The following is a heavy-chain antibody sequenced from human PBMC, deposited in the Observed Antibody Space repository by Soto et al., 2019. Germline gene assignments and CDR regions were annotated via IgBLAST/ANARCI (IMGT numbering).Heavy chain of an antibody. J-gene: IGHJ5*02. CDR3: ARHYKRYCSSTSCYNRFDP. D-gene: IGHD2-2*01. Sequence: SETLSLTCTVAGGSISSSSYYWGRISQPPGKGLEWIGSIYYSGSTYYNPSLKSRVTISVDTSKNQFSLKLSSVTAADTAVYYCARHYKRYCSSTSCYNRFDPWGQGTLVTVSS. V-gene: IGHV4-39*01. CDR2: IYYSGST. CDR1: GGSISSSSYY.